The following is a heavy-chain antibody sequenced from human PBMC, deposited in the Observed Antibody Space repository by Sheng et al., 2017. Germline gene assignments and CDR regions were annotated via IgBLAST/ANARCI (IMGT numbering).Heavy chain of an antibody. D-gene: IGHD3-10*01. V-gene: IGHV3-23*04. CDR3: ANLRVPMVQGGAFDI. CDR1: GFTFSSYG. Sequence: EVQLVESGGGLVQPGGTLRLSCAASGFTFSSYGMSWVRQAPGKGLEWVSAISGSGGSTYYADSVKGRFTISRDNSKNTLYLQMNSLRAEDTAVYYCANLRVPMVQGGAFDIWGQGTMVTVSS. CDR2: ISGSGGST. J-gene: IGHJ3*02.